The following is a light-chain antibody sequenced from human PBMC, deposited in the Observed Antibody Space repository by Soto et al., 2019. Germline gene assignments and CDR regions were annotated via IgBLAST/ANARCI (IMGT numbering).Light chain of an antibody. CDR2: VGTGGIVG. CDR1: SGYSNYK. J-gene: IGLJ2*01. Sequence: QSVLTQPPSASASLGASVTLTCTLSSGYSNYKVDWYQQRPGKGPRFVMRVGTGGIVGSKGDGILDRFSVLGSGLNRYLTIKNIQGEDESDYHCGADHGSGSNFVVVFGGGTKLTVL. V-gene: IGLV9-49*01. CDR3: GADHGSGSNFVVV.